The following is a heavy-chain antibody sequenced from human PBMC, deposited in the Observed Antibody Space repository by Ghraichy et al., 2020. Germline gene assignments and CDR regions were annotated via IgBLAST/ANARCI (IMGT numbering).Heavy chain of an antibody. Sequence: LSLTCAASGFTFSNYGMHWVRQAPGKGLEWVAVIWYDGNIKYYAGSVKGRFTISRDNSKSTLYLEMNSLRAEDTAVYYCAREDTKLNYNWFDPWGQGTLVTVSS. CDR1: GFTFSNYG. D-gene: IGHD2-8*01. CDR3: AREDTKLNYNWFDP. V-gene: IGHV3-33*08. J-gene: IGHJ5*02. CDR2: IWYDGNIK.